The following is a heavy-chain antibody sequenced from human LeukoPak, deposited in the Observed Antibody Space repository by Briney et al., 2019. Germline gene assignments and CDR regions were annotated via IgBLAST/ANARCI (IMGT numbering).Heavy chain of an antibody. D-gene: IGHD2-2*01. V-gene: IGHV2-5*02. CDR2: IYWDDDK. CDR1: GFSLGTSGVG. Sequence: SGPTLVKPTQTLTLTCTFSGFSLGTSGVGVGWIRQPPGKALEWLALIYWDDDKRYSPSLKSRLTITKDTSKNQVVLTMTNMDPVDTATYYCAHISSSTSCCHFDYWGQGTLVTVSS. J-gene: IGHJ4*02. CDR3: AHISSSTSCCHFDY.